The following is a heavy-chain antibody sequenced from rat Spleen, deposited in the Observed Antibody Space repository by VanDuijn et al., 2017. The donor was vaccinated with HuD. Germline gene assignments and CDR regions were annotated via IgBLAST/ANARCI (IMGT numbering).Heavy chain of an antibody. CDR1: GHSITSGYR. CDR2: INGAGST. V-gene: IGHV3-3*01. D-gene: IGHD1-5*01. J-gene: IGHJ2*01. CDR3: ARRRNYNYDYFDY. Sequence: EVQLQESGPGLVKPSQSLSLTCSVTGHSITSGYRWNWIRKFPGNRLEWMGYINGAGSTTYNPSLKSRISITRDTSKNQFFLQVNSVTSEDTATYYCARRRNYNYDYFDYWGQGVMVTVSS.